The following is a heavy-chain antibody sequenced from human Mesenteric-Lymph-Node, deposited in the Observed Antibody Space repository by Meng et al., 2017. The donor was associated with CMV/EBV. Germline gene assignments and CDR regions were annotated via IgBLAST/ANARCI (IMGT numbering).Heavy chain of an antibody. CDR1: GFTFSRYW. J-gene: IGHJ4*02. V-gene: IGHV3-21*01. CDR3: ARGYSGSYYMQY. Sequence: GGSLRLSCAASGFTFSRYWMHWVRQAPGKGLEWVSSVSGSTTYIDYADSVKGRFTISRDNAKNSLYLQMNSLRAEDTAVYYCARGYSGSYYMQYWGQGTLVTVSS. CDR2: VSGSTTYI. D-gene: IGHD1-26*01.